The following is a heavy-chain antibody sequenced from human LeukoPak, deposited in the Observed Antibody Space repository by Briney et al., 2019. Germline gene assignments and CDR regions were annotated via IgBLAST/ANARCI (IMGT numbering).Heavy chain of an antibody. J-gene: IGHJ5*02. CDR2: INPSGGST. CDR1: GYTFTSYY. V-gene: IGHV1-46*01. D-gene: IGHD3-3*01. Sequence: ASVKVSCKASGYTFTSYYMHWVRQAPGQGLEWMGIINPSGGSTSYAQKFQGRVTMTRDTSTSTVYMELSSLRSEDTAVYYCATDRLVLRFLEWLLTWGQGTLVTVSS. CDR3: ATDRLVLRFLEWLLT.